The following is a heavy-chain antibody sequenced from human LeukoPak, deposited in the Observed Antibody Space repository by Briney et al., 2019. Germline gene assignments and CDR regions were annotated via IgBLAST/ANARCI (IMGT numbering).Heavy chain of an antibody. CDR1: GFTFSSHW. CDR2: INSDGSGT. D-gene: IGHD2-8*01. J-gene: IGHJ4*02. Sequence: PGGSLRLSCAASGFTFSSHWVHWVRQAPGKGLVWVSRINSDGSGTIYADSVKGRFTISRDNAKNTLDLQMNSLRAEDTAVYYCARGEKSWINGFDLWGQGTLVTVSS. CDR3: ARGEKSWINGFDL. V-gene: IGHV3-74*01.